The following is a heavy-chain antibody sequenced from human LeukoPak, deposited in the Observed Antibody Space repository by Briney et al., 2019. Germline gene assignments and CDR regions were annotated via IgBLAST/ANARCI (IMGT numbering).Heavy chain of an antibody. CDR1: GGSNSSSNW. CDR3: ASVGYYGSYCFDY. Sequence: SETLSLTCAVSGGSNSSSNWWSWVRQPPGKGLAWIGEIYHSGSTNYNPSLKSRVTISVDKPKNQFSLKLSSVTAADTAVYYCASVGYYGSYCFDYWGQGTLVTVSS. D-gene: IGHD1-26*01. CDR2: IYHSGST. J-gene: IGHJ4*02. V-gene: IGHV4-4*02.